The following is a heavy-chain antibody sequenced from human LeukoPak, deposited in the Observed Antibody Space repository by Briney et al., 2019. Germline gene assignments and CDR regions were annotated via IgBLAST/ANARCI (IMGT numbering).Heavy chain of an antibody. CDR2: VYSSGST. CDR1: GDSISSARNY. V-gene: IGHV4-39*01. J-gene: IGHJ4*02. D-gene: IGHD5-18*01. Sequence: SSETLSLTCSVSGDSISSARNYWGWIRKSPGKGLEWLASVYSSGSTHSNPSLTSRVSISIDMSKNQFSLKLYSVTAPDAAIYYCARHLSGTAMAHYFDFWGQGTLVTVSS. CDR3: ARHLSGTAMAHYFDF.